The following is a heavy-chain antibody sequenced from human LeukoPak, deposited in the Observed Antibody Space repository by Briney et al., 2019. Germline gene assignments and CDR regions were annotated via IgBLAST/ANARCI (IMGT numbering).Heavy chain of an antibody. CDR3: AREDHTANNWFDP. CDR2: IIPMLGRS. CDR1: GGSFSSYG. J-gene: IGHJ5*02. D-gene: IGHD5-18*01. Sequence: ASVKVSCKASGGSFSSYGISWVRQAPGQGLEWMGGIIPMLGRSNYAQKFQGRVTISTDESTSTAYMEMSSLRSEDTAVYYCAREDHTANNWFDPWGQGTLVTVSS. V-gene: IGHV1-69*05.